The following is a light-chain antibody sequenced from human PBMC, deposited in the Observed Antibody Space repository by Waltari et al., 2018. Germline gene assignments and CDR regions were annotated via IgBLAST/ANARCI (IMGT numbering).Light chain of an antibody. CDR2: GTS. CDR1: DILSPSY. V-gene: IGKV3-20*01. CDR3: QQYGVSPIYT. Sequence: EIVLTQSPDTLSLSLGERATLSCRASDILSPSYLAWYQQRPGQAPRLLIFGTSSPAPGPPDRFSGSGSGTDFTLTISRLQAEDVAVYYCQQYGVSPIYTFGQGTKLEIK. J-gene: IGKJ2*01.